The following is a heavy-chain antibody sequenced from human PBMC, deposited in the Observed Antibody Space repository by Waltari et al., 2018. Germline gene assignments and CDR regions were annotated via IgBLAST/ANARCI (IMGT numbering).Heavy chain of an antibody. J-gene: IGHJ1*01. Sequence: QVQLQQWGAGLVRPSETLSLTCDVYGVSLTDYYWTWIPQSPGKGLEGMGENNLGDITYYNPSLENRVTILLDKSKNQFSLRLDSVTAADTAVYYCVTGPRDKWVGRYSGEFFHHWGPGTLVTVSS. V-gene: IGHV4-34*02. CDR2: NNLGDIT. D-gene: IGHD3-9*01. CDR1: GVSLTDYY. CDR3: VTGPRDKWVGRYSGEFFHH.